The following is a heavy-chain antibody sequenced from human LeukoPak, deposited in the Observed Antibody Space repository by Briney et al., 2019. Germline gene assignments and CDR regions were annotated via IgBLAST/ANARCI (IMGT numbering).Heavy chain of an antibody. D-gene: IGHD3-9*01. J-gene: IGHJ4*01. CDR2: IWYDGTNK. V-gene: IGHV3-33*01. Sequence: GGSLRLSCETSGFTFSHFGMHWVRQAPGKGLEWAALIWYDGTNKYYADSVKGRFTVSRDNSKNTLFLQMNRLRVEDTAVYYCASSYYDILTGPTELNYWGQGTLVTVSS. CDR1: GFTFSHFG. CDR3: ASSYYDILTGPTELNY.